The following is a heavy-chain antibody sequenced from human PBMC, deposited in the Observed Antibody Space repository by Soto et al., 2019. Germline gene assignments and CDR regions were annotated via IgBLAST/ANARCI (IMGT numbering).Heavy chain of an antibody. J-gene: IGHJ4*02. D-gene: IGHD3-22*01. CDR1: GFTFSSYG. CDR3: ATHHYDSSGYYYSPFDY. V-gene: IGHV3-23*01. Sequence: GGSLRLSCVVSGFTFSSYGMSWVRQAPGKGLEWVSAISGSGGSTYYADSVKGRFTISRDKAKNTLILQMNSLRAEDTAVYYFATHHYDSSGYYYSPFDYWGQGTLVTVSS. CDR2: ISGSGGST.